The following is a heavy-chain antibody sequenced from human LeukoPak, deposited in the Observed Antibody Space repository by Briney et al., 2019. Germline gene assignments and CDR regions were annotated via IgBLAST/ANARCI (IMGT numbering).Heavy chain of an antibody. V-gene: IGHV1-2*06. Sequence: ASVKVSCKASGYTFTGYYMHWVRQAPGQGLEWMGRINPNSGGTNYAQKLQGRVTMTTDTSTSTAYMELRSLRSDDTAVYYCARDHRPYSSGWRPIDYWGQGTLVTVSS. CDR1: GYTFTGYY. J-gene: IGHJ4*02. CDR3: ARDHRPYSSGWRPIDY. D-gene: IGHD6-19*01. CDR2: INPNSGGT.